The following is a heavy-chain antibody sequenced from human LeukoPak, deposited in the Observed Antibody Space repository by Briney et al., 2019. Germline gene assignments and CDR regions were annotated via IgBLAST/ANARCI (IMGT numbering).Heavy chain of an antibody. V-gene: IGHV3-7*01. D-gene: IGHD1-1*01. Sequence: GGSPRLSCAASGFPFSAYWMSWGRQAPGKGLEWVANIKQDGSDKYYVDSVKGRFTISRDNAKNSLYLQLNSLRADDTAVYYCARLTGTTGFDYWGQGTLVTVSS. CDR3: ARLTGTTGFDY. CDR1: GFPFSAYW. J-gene: IGHJ4*02. CDR2: IKQDGSDK.